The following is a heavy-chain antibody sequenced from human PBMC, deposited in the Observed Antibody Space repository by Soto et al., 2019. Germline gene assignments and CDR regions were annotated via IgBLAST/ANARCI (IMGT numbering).Heavy chain of an antibody. J-gene: IGHJ6*02. Sequence: SVKVSCKASGDTFSSYAISWVRQAPGQGLEWMGGIIPIFGTANYAQKFQGRVTITADESTSTAYMELSSLRSEDTAVYYCARDGSGYRSRASPMDVWGQGTTVTVS. D-gene: IGHD3-22*01. CDR3: ARDGSGYRSRASPMDV. CDR2: IIPIFGTA. CDR1: GDTFSSYA. V-gene: IGHV1-69*13.